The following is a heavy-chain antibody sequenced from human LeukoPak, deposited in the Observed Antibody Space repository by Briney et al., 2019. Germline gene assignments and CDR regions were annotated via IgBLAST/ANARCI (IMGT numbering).Heavy chain of an antibody. CDR2: INHSAST. CDR1: GGSFSGYY. V-gene: IGHV4-34*01. Sequence: SETLSLTCAVYGGSFSGYYWSWLRQPPGKGLEWIGDINHSASTNYNPSLKSRVTISVDTSKNQFSLKLSSVTAADTAVYYCARGEWAAAANYYFDYWGQGTLVTVSS. CDR3: ARGEWAAAANYYFDY. D-gene: IGHD6-13*01. J-gene: IGHJ4*02.